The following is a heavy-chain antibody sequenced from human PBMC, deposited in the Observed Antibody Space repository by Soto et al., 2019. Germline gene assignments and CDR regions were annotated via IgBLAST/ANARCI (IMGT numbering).Heavy chain of an antibody. V-gene: IGHV4-30-4*01. CDR2: IYHTGNT. Sequence: HVQLHQSGPRLVKPSQTLSLECSVIGGSVNTGDNYWSWVRQSPVRGLEWIGYIYHTGNTFYNPALKNRVTMSVDSSKNQFSLTLTSVTAADTAVYFCAREPLDGMDVWGQGTNVTVSS. J-gene: IGHJ6*02. CDR3: AREPLDGMDV. CDR1: GGSVNTGDNY.